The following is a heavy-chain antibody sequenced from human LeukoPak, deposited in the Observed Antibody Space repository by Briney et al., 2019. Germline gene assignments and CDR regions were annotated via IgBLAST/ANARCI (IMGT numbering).Heavy chain of an antibody. Sequence: ASVKVSCKASGYTFTSYGISWVRQAPGQGLEWMGWISAYNGNTNYAQKLQGRVTMTTDTSTSTAYMELRSLRSDDTAVYYCARRAIVVVPAAMLYYYYGMDVWGQGTTVTVSS. J-gene: IGHJ6*02. CDR2: ISAYNGNT. CDR1: GYTFTSYG. D-gene: IGHD2-2*01. CDR3: ARRAIVVVPAAMLYYYYGMDV. V-gene: IGHV1-18*01.